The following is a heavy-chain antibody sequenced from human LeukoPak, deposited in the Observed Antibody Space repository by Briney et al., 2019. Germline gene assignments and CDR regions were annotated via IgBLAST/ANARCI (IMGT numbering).Heavy chain of an antibody. J-gene: IGHJ4*02. CDR3: ARDLSY. V-gene: IGHV4-30-2*01. CDR1: GGSISSGGYS. CDR2: IYHSGST. Sequence: SETLSLTCAVCGGSISSGGYSWSWLRQPPGKGLEWIGYIYHSGSTYYNPSLKSRVTISVDRSKNQFSLKLSSVTAADTAVYYCARDLSYWGQGTLVTVSS.